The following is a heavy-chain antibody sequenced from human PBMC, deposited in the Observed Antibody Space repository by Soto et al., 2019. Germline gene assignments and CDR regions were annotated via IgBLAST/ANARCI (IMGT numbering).Heavy chain of an antibody. CDR3: ARDGSGSYSGYYYGMDV. V-gene: IGHV3-48*03. CDR2: ISSSGSTI. CDR1: GFTFSSYE. Sequence: PGGSLRLSCAASGFTFSSYEMNWVRQAPGKGLEWVSYISSSGSTIYYADSVKGRFTISRDNAKNSLYLQMNSLRAEDTAVYYCARDGSGSYSGYYYGMDVWGQGTTVTVSS. J-gene: IGHJ6*02. D-gene: IGHD1-26*01.